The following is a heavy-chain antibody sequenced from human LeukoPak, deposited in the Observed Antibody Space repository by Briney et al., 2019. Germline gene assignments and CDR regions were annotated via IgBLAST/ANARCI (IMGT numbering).Heavy chain of an antibody. J-gene: IGHJ4*02. CDR1: GGSISSYH. CDR3: AREAREMGYMMHY. D-gene: IGHD5-24*01. CDR2: IYYTGST. Sequence: SETLSLTCTVSGGSISSYHWSWIRQPPGKGLEWIGYIYYTGSTSYNPSLKSRVTISVDTSKNQFSLKLSSVTAADTAVYYCAREAREMGYMMHYWGQGTLVTVSS. V-gene: IGHV4-59*12.